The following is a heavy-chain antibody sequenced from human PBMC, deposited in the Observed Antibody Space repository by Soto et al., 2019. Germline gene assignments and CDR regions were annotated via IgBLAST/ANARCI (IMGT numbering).Heavy chain of an antibody. J-gene: IGHJ6*03. CDR1: GGSSSNHC. V-gene: IGHV4-59*08. D-gene: IGHD3-10*01. CDR2: IYYDGST. CDR3: ARRITMVRGVIITYYMAV. Sequence: PSVPLRVTYSVSGGSSSNHCWSWIRQTPGKGLEWIGYIYYDGSTNYNPSLKSRVAISVDTSKSQFSLKLSSVTAADTAVYYCARRITMVRGVIITYYMAVWGKGTTVTGSS.